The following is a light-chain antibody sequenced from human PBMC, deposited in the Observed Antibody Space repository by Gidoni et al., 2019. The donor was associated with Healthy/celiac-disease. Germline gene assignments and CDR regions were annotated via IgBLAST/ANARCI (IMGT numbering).Light chain of an antibody. CDR1: QDISNY. V-gene: IGKV1-33*01. CDR3: QQYDNLT. Sequence: QSPSSLSASVGDRVTITCQASQDISNYLDWYQQKPGKAPKLLIYDASNLETGVPSRFSGSGSGTDFTFTISSLQPEDIATYYCQQYDNLTFGPGTKVDIK. J-gene: IGKJ3*01. CDR2: DAS.